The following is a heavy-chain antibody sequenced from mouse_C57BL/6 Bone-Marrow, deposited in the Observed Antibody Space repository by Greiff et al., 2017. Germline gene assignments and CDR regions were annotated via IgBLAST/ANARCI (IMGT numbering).Heavy chain of an antibody. J-gene: IGHJ1*03. Sequence: EVKLMESGPGLVKPSQSLSLTCSVTGYSITSGYYWNWIRQFPGNKLEWMGYISYDGSNNYNPSLKNRISITRDTSKNQFFLKLNSVTTEDTATYYCARGGYYGYDRYFDVWGTGTTVTVSS. CDR2: ISYDGSN. V-gene: IGHV3-6*01. CDR1: GYSITSGYY. D-gene: IGHD2-2*01. CDR3: ARGGYYGYDRYFDV.